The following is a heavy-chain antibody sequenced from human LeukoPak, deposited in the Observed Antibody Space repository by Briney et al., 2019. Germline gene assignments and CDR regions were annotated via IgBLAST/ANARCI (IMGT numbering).Heavy chain of an antibody. CDR1: GFAFSTFA. CDR2: ISGGDGDT. J-gene: IGHJ4*02. D-gene: IGHD3-22*01. CDR3: VRDDDRPDNGLDY. Sequence: GGSLRLSCAASGFAFSTFAMTWVRQTPGKGLEWVSAISGGDGDTYYADSVKGRFTISRDNSKNTLYLQMNSLRAEDTAVYYCVRDDDRPDNGLDYWGQGTLVTVSS. V-gene: IGHV3-23*01.